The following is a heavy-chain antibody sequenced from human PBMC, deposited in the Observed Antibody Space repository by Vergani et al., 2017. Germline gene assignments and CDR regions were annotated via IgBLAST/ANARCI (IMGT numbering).Heavy chain of an antibody. CDR2: ISSSSSYI. Sequence: EVRVVESGGPLVKPGGSLRLSCAASGFTFSSYSMNWVRQAPGKGLEWVSSISSSSSYIYYADSVKGRFTISRDNAKNSLYLQMNSLRAEDTAVYYCAREDGCSSTSCSDLAFDIWGQGTMVTVSS. J-gene: IGHJ3*02. D-gene: IGHD2-2*01. CDR3: AREDGCSSTSCSDLAFDI. V-gene: IGHV3-21*01. CDR1: GFTFSSYS.